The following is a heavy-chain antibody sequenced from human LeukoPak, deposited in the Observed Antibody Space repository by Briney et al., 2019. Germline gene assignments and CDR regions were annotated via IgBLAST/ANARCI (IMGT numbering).Heavy chain of an antibody. Sequence: GGSLRLSCAASGFTFSDYAMSWVRQAPGKGLEWVSAISGSASSTYHADSVKGRFTISRDNSKNTLYLQMNSLRAEDTAVYYCAKVQRPGYYYYYYMDVWGKGTTVTVSS. CDR3: AKVQRPGYYYYYYMDV. CDR2: ISGSASST. CDR1: GFTFSDYA. V-gene: IGHV3-23*01. J-gene: IGHJ6*03. D-gene: IGHD5-18*01.